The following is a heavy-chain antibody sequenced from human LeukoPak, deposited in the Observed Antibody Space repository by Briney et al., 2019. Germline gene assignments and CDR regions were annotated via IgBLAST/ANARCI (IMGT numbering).Heavy chain of an antibody. V-gene: IGHV1-69*04. CDR2: IVPILGIA. D-gene: IGHD5-24*01. CDR1: GGTFSSYT. J-gene: IGHJ4*02. CDR3: ARDATIVEMATEYYFDY. Sequence: ASVKASCKASGGTFSSYTISWVRQAPGQGLEWMGRIVPILGIANYAQKFQGRVTITADKSTSTAYMELSSLRSEDTAAYYCARDATIVEMATEYYFDYWGQGTLVTVSS.